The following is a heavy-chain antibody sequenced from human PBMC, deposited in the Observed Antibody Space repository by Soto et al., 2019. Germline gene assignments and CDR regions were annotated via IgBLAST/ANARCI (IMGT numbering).Heavy chain of an antibody. J-gene: IGHJ6*01. Sequence: GSVKVCLKTSGYPFTSYYMHLVRQAPRQGLEWMGIINPSGGSTSYAQKLQGRVTMTRDTSTSTVYMDLSSLRSEDTAVYYCARGGAYSSGWYGDYYYYGMDVWGQGTTVTVSS. V-gene: IGHV1-46*04. CDR3: ARGGAYSSGWYGDYYYYGMDV. CDR1: GYPFTSYY. D-gene: IGHD6-19*01. CDR2: INPSGGST.